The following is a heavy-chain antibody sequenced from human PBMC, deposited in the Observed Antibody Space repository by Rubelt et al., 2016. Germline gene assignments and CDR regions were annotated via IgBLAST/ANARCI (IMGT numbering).Heavy chain of an antibody. J-gene: IGHJ4*02. CDR3: ATRISPTIY. CDR2: ISHTGTT. V-gene: IGHV4-31*09. CDR1: GASITSGDYF. D-gene: IGHD1-26*01. Sequence: QVQLQESGPGLVKPSQTLSLTCSVSGASITSGDYFWTWVRQHPGRGLEWIGEISHTGTTNYNTSLKSRVTVSADKSKNHYSLSLNSVTAADTALDYCATRISPTIYWGQGILVTVSS.